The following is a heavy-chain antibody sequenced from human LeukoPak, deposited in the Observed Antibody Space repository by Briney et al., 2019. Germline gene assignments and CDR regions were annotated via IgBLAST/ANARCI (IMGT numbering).Heavy chain of an antibody. CDR3: ASRGIAVADPSDAFDI. D-gene: IGHD6-19*01. CDR1: GFTFSSYW. Sequence: GGSLRLSCAASGFTFSSYWMSWVRQAPGKGLEWVANIKQDGSEKYYVDSVKGRFTISRDNAKNSLYLQMNSLRAEDTAVYYCASRGIAVADPSDAFDIWGQGTMVTVS. CDR2: IKQDGSEK. J-gene: IGHJ3*02. V-gene: IGHV3-7*01.